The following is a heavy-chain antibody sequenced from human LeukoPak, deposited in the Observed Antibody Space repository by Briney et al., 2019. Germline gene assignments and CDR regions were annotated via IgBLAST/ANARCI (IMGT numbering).Heavy chain of an antibody. CDR1: GYTFTSNG. V-gene: IGHV1-18*01. Sequence: ASVKVSCTASGYTFTSNGISWVRHAPGQGLGRMGWISAYNGNTNYAQKLQGRVTMATDTSTSTASMELRSLRSDDTAVYYCARCEVTIPYDSSGYFSDQAFDIWGQGTMVTVSS. CDR3: ARCEVTIPYDSSGYFSDQAFDI. D-gene: IGHD3-22*01. CDR2: ISAYNGNT. J-gene: IGHJ3*02.